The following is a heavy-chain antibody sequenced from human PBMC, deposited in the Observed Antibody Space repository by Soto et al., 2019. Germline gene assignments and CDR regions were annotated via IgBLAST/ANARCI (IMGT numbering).Heavy chain of an antibody. Sequence: SETLSLTCTVSGGSISSYYWSWIRQPPGKGLEWIGYIYYSGSTNYNPSLKSRVTISVDTSKNQFSLKLSSVTAADTAVYYCAREGYSGYDFDDWGQGTLVTVSS. J-gene: IGHJ4*02. D-gene: IGHD5-12*01. CDR1: GGSISSYY. V-gene: IGHV4-59*01. CDR2: IYYSGST. CDR3: AREGYSGYDFDD.